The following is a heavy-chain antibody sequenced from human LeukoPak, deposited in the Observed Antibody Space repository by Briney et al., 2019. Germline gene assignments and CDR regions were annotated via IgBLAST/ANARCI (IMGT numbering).Heavy chain of an antibody. CDR1: GFTFSSYE. V-gene: IGHV3-48*03. Sequence: GGSLRLSCAASGFTFSSYEMNWVRPPPGKGLEWVSYIISSGSTIYYADSVKGRFTMARDNAKNSLYLQMNSLRTEDTAVYYCARSAYGDYAAWFDPWGQGTLVTVSS. CDR3: ARSAYGDYAAWFDP. J-gene: IGHJ5*02. D-gene: IGHD4-17*01. CDR2: IISSGSTI.